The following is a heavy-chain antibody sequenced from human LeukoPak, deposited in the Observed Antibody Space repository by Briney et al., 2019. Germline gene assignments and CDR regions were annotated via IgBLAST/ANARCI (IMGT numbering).Heavy chain of an antibody. Sequence: GGSLRLSCAASGFTFSSYGMHWVRQAPGKGLEWVAVTSYDGSNKYYADSVKGRFTISRDNSKNTLYLQMNSLRAEDTAVYYCAKDSMEGYCSSTSCSYFDYWGQGTLVTVSS. D-gene: IGHD2-2*01. CDR1: GFTFSSYG. CDR2: TSYDGSNK. J-gene: IGHJ4*02. V-gene: IGHV3-30*18. CDR3: AKDSMEGYCSSTSCSYFDY.